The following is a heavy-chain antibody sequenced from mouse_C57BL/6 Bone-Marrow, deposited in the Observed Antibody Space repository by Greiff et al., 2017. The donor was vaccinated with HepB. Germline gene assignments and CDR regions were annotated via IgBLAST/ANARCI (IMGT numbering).Heavy chain of an antibody. CDR1: GYSITSGYY. J-gene: IGHJ1*03. Sequence: VQLQESGPGLVKPSQSLSLTCSVTGYSITSGYYWNWIRQFPGNKLEWMGYISYDGSNNYNPSLKNRISITRDTSKNQFFLKLNSVTTEDTATYYCAREHYGSSPHWYFDVWGTGTTVTVSS. CDR2: ISYDGSN. CDR3: AREHYGSSPHWYFDV. V-gene: IGHV3-6*01. D-gene: IGHD1-1*01.